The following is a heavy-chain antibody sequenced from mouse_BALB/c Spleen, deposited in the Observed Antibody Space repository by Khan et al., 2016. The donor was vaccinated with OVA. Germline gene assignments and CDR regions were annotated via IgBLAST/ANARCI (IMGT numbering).Heavy chain of an antibody. D-gene: IGHD3-1*01. CDR1: GYSITNGYF. CDR2: IRYDGNT. CDR3: ARGGSSGPAWFTY. Sequence: EVQLQESGPGLVKPSQSLSLTCSVTGYSITNGYFWNWIRQFPGNNLEWMGYIRYDGNTNYNPSLKNRISITRDTSKNQFFLNLNSVTPDDAATYYCARGGSSGPAWFTYWGQGTLVTVSA. V-gene: IGHV3-6*02. J-gene: IGHJ3*01.